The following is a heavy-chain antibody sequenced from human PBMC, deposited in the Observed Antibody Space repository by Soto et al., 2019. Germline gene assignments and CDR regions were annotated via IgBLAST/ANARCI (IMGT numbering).Heavy chain of an antibody. V-gene: IGHV3-30*18. J-gene: IGHJ6*02. Sequence: GGSLRLSCTASGFTFSTYSMNWVRQAPGKGLEWVAVISYDGSNKYYADSVKGRFTISRDNSKNTLYLQMNSLRAEDTAVYYCAKSPPPADPESYYYYGMDVWGQGTTVTVSS. CDR2: ISYDGSNK. CDR3: AKSPPPADPESYYYYGMDV. CDR1: GFTFSTYS. D-gene: IGHD3-10*01.